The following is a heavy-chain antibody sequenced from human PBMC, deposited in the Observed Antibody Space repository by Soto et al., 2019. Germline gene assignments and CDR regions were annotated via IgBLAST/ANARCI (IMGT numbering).Heavy chain of an antibody. CDR1: GVSLNTADTW. V-gene: IGHV4-30-4*01. Sequence: QVQLQESGSELVKPSQSLSLTCTVSGVSLNTADTWWSWIRQSPGKGLEFIGYYHSGGSTYYDASLRSRVIISADTSNSQFSLKLSSVTVADTAVYFCVRSRQMESGNDYRLEVWGQGTTVTVCS. D-gene: IGHD1-1*01. CDR2: YHSGGST. J-gene: IGHJ6*02. CDR3: VRSRQMESGNDYRLEV.